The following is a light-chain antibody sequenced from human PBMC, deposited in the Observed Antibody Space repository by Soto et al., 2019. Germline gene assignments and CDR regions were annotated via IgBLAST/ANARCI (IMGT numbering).Light chain of an antibody. CDR2: LNSDDSH. J-gene: IGLJ3*02. CDR3: QTWGTGIHWV. Sequence: QPVLTQSPSASASLGASVKLTCTLSSGHSSYAIAWHQQQPEKGPRYLMKLNSDDSHSKGDGIPDRFSGSSSGAERYLTISSLQSEDEADYYCQTWGTGIHWVFGGGTKLTVL. V-gene: IGLV4-69*01. CDR1: SGHSSYA.